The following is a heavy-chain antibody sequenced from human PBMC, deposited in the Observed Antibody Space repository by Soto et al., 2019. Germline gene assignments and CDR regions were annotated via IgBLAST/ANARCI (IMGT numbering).Heavy chain of an antibody. J-gene: IGHJ3*02. V-gene: IGHV5-51*01. CDR1: GYSFTSYW. D-gene: IGHD3-22*01. Sequence: GESLKISCKGSGYSFTSYWIGWVRQMPGKXLEWMGIIYPGDSDTRYSPSFQGQVTISADKSISTAYLQWSSLKASDTATYYCARPRASYDSSGWADAFDIWGQGTMVTVSS. CDR2: IYPGDSDT. CDR3: ARPRASYDSSGWADAFDI.